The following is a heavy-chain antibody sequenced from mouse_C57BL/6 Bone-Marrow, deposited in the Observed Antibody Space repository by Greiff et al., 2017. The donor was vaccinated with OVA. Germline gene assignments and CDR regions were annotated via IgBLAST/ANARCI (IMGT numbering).Heavy chain of an antibody. Sequence: EVKLVESGGGLVKPGGSLKLSCAASGFTFSSYAMSWVRQTPEKRLEWVATISDGGSYTYYPDNVKGRFTISRDNAKNNLYLQMSHLKSEDTAMYYCARGITTVVDYFDYWGQGTTLTVSS. V-gene: IGHV5-4*03. CDR1: GFTFSSYA. D-gene: IGHD1-1*01. CDR3: ARGITTVVDYFDY. J-gene: IGHJ2*01. CDR2: ISDGGSYT.